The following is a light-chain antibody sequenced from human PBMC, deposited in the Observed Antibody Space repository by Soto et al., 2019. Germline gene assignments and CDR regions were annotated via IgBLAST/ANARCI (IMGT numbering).Light chain of an antibody. CDR3: AAWDDSLNGWV. Sequence: QSVLTQPPSASGTPGQRVTISCSGSISNIGSNTVNWYQQLPGTAPKLRIYSNNQRPSGVPDRFSGSKSGTSASLAISGLQSEDEDDYYCAAWDDSLNGWVFGGGTKLTVL. V-gene: IGLV1-44*01. J-gene: IGLJ3*02. CDR1: ISNIGSNT. CDR2: SNN.